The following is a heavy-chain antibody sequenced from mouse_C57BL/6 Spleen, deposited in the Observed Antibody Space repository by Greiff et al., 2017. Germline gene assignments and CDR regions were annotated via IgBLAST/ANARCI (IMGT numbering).Heavy chain of an antibody. CDR2: IYPGDGDT. V-gene: IGHV1-82*01. D-gene: IGHD1-1*01. Sequence: QVQLQQSGPELVKPGASVKISCKASGYAFSSSWLNWVKQRPGKGLEWIGRIYPGDGDTTYNGKFKGKATLTADKSSSTAYMQLSSLTSEDSAVYFCARTVGDYWGQGTTLTVTS. CDR3: ARTVGDY. CDR1: GYAFSSSW. J-gene: IGHJ2*01.